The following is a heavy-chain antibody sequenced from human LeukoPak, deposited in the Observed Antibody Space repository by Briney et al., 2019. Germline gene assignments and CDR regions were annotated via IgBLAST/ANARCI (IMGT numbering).Heavy chain of an antibody. V-gene: IGHV5-51*01. CDR3: ARRYCSGGSCSNNWFDP. CDR1: GYIFTSYW. CDR2: IYPGDSDT. D-gene: IGHD2-15*01. Sequence: GESLKISCKVSGYIFTSYWIGWVRQMPGKGLEWMGIIYPGDSDTRYSPSFQGQVTISADKSISTAYLQWSSLEASDTAMYYCARRYCSGGSCSNNWFDPWGQGTLVTVSS. J-gene: IGHJ5*02.